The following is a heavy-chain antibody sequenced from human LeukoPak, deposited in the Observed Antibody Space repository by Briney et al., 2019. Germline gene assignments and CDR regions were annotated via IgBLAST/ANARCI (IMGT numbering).Heavy chain of an antibody. J-gene: IGHJ4*02. CDR3: ARDQEGFDY. V-gene: IGHV1-46*01. CDR1: GCTFTSNY. CDR2: IYPRDGST. Sequence: ASVKVSCKASGCTFTSNYIHWVRQALGQGLEWMGMIYPRDGSTSYAQKFQGRVTVTRDTSTSTVHMELSGLRSEDTAVYYCARDQEGFDYWGQGTLVTVSS.